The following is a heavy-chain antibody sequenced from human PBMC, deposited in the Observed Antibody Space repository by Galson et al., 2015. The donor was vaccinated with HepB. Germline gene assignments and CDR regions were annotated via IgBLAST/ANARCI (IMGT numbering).Heavy chain of an antibody. CDR3: ARGRAIDYDFWSGYYGYYYGMDV. CDR2: ISAYNGNT. V-gene: IGHV1-18*04. CDR1: GYTSTSYG. Sequence: SVKVSCKASGYTSTSYGISWVRQAPGQGLEWMGWISAYNGNTNYAQKLQGRVTMTTDTSTSTAYMELRSLRSDDTAVYYCARGRAIDYDFWSGYYGYYYGMDVWGQGTTVTVSS. J-gene: IGHJ6*02. D-gene: IGHD3-3*01.